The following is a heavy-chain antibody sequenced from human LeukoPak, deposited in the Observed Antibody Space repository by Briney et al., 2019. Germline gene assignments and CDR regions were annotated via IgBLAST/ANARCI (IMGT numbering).Heavy chain of an antibody. J-gene: IGHJ4*02. CDR1: GGTFSSYA. CDR3: ARDPLTYCSSTSCHPD. D-gene: IGHD2-2*01. V-gene: IGHV1-69*13. Sequence: SVKVSCKASGGTFSSYAISWVRQAPGQGLEWMAGIIPIFGTANYAQKFQGRVTITADESTSTAYMELSSLRSEDTAVYYCARDPLTYCSSTSCHPDWGQGTLVTVSS. CDR2: IIPIFGTA.